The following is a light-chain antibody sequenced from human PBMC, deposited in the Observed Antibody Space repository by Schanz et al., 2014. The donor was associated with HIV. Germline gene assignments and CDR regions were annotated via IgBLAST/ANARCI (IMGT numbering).Light chain of an antibody. J-gene: IGLJ3*02. CDR2: TNN. CDR1: SSNTGSNT. Sequence: QPVLTQAPSASGTPGQRVTISCSGSSSNTGSNTVNWYHQVPGTAPKLLIYTNNQQPSGVPDRFSGSKSGTSASLAISGLQSEDEAHYYCATWDDSLSGWVFGGGTKLTVL. CDR3: ATWDDSLSGWV. V-gene: IGLV1-44*01.